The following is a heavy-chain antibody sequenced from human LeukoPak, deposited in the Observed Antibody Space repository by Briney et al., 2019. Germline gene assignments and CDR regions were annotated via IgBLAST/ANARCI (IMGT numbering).Heavy chain of an antibody. V-gene: IGHV4-59*08. CDR1: TDSMTSYY. Sequence: SETLSLTCSVSTDSMTSYYWSWIRQPPGKGLEWIGYIYYTGRANYNPSLKSRVSIPVDTSNNQFSLKFISVTAADTAVYFCARLHLYYDILTPRYFDLWGRGTPVTVSS. D-gene: IGHD3-9*01. J-gene: IGHJ2*01. CDR2: IYYTGRA. CDR3: ARLHLYYDILTPRYFDL.